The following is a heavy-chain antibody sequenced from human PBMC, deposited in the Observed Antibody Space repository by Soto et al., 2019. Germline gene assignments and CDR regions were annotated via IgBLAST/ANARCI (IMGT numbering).Heavy chain of an antibody. J-gene: IGHJ4*02. D-gene: IGHD1-26*01. CDR3: ARRYGGNFDY. Sequence: SETLCLTCTVYGGSFSGYYWSWIRQPPGKGLEWIGYIYYSGSTNYNPSLKSRVTISVDTSKNQFSLKLSSVTAADTAVYYCARRYGGNFDYWGQGTLVTVSS. CDR1: GGSFSGYY. CDR2: IYYSGST. V-gene: IGHV4-59*01.